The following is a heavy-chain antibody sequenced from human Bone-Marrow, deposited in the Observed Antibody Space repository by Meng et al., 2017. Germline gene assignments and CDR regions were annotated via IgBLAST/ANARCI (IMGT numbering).Heavy chain of an antibody. J-gene: IGHJ4*02. Sequence: QVQLQESGPGLVKPSETLSLTCTVSDDSISSYYWNWIRQPPGKGLEWIGFIYHNGDTNYNPSLKSRVTISVDTSKNQFSLKLVSVTAADTAVYYCVRGRRVIHPYYFDNWGQGTLVTVSS. D-gene: IGHD3-10*01. CDR3: VRGRRVIHPYYFDN. CDR1: DDSISSYY. V-gene: IGHV4-59*01. CDR2: IYHNGDT.